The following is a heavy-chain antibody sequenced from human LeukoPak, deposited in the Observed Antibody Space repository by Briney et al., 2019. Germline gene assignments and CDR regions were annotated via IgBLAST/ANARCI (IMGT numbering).Heavy chain of an antibody. CDR1: GFTFSDYY. CDR2: ISSSGSTI. D-gene: IGHD6-13*01. J-gene: IGHJ4*02. Sequence: GGSLRLSCAASGFTFSDYYMTWIRQAPGKGLKWVSYISSSGSTIYYADSVKGRFTISRDNAKKSLYLQMNSLRAEDTAVYYCARYISSWSDFWGQGTLVTVSS. CDR3: ARYISSWSDF. V-gene: IGHV3-11*01.